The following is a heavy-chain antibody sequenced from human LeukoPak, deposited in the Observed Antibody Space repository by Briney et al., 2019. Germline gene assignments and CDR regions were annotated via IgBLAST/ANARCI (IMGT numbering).Heavy chain of an antibody. D-gene: IGHD6-6*01. CDR3: ARVQAGSSSGFYYYYYMDV. CDR2: ISSSSSYI. V-gene: IGHV3-21*01. Sequence: KPGGSLRLSCAASGFTFSSYSMNWVRQAPGKGLEWVSSISSSSSYIYYADSVKGRFTISRDNAKNSLYLQMNSLRAEDTAVYYCARVQAGSSSGFYYYYYMDVWGKGTTVTVSS. J-gene: IGHJ6*03. CDR1: GFTFSSYS.